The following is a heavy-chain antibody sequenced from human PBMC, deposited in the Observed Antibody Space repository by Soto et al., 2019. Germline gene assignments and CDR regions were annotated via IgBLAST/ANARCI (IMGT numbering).Heavy chain of an antibody. CDR3: ARHNQDYGDYVSNFDI. CDR1: GGSVNSGGYY. CDR2: IYYSGST. D-gene: IGHD4-17*01. V-gene: IGHV4-31*03. J-gene: IGHJ3*02. Sequence: QVQLQESGPGLVKPSQTLSLTCTVSGGSVNSGGYYWSWIRQPPGKGLAWIGYIYYSGSTYYNPSLKSRVTISVDTSKNHFSLKLTSVTAADTAVYYWARHNQDYGDYVSNFDIWGQGTMVTVSS.